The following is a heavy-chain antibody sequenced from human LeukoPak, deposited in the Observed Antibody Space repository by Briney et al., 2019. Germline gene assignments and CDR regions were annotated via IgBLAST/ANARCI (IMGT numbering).Heavy chain of an antibody. CDR1: GFTVSSNY. V-gene: IGHV3-23*01. CDR3: AKISGYFDY. J-gene: IGHJ4*02. D-gene: IGHD3-10*01. Sequence: GGSLRLSCAASGFTVSSNYMSWVRQAPGRGLEWVSAITDSGGSTYYADSVKGRFTISRDNSKNTLFLQMTSLRAEDTALYYCAKISGYFDYWGRGTLVTVSS. CDR2: ITDSGGST.